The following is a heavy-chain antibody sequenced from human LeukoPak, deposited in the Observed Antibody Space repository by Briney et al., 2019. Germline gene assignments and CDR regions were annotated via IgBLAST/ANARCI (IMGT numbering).Heavy chain of an antibody. CDR1: GGSISSSSYY. Sequence: SETLSLTCTVSGGSISSSSYYWGWIRQPPGKGLEWIGSIYYSGSTYYNPSLKSQVSISIDTSKNQFSLRLTSVTAADTAVYYCAGQTGSGLFILPGGQGTLVTVSS. D-gene: IGHD3/OR15-3a*01. V-gene: IGHV4-39*01. CDR2: IYYSGST. CDR3: AGQTGSGLFILP. J-gene: IGHJ4*02.